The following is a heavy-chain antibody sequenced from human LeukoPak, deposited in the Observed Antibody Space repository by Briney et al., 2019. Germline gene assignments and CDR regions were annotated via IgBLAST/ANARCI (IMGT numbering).Heavy chain of an antibody. CDR2: IFSGGST. CDR3: ANNRYSSRWRGAFDV. J-gene: IGHJ3*01. CDR1: GFTFSNYA. D-gene: IGHD6-13*01. Sequence: GVSLRLSCAASGFTFSNYAMSWVRQAPGKGLEWVSVIFSGGSTYYADSVKGRFTISRDNSKNTLYLQMNSLRAEDTAVYYCANNRYSSRWRGAFDVWGQGTMVIVSS. V-gene: IGHV3-23*03.